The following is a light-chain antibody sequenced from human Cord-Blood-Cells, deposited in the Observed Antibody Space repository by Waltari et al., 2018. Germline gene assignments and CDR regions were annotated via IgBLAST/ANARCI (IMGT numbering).Light chain of an antibody. V-gene: IGLV2-14*01. CDR3: SSYTSSSNYV. CDR2: DVS. CDR1: SSDVGGYNY. J-gene: IGLJ1*01. Sequence: QSALTQPASVSGSPGQSITISCTGTSSDVGGYNYVSWYQPHPGKAPKLMIYDVSNRPAGVSKRVSVSKSGNTASLTISGLQAEDEADYYCSSYTSSSNYVFGTGTKVTVL.